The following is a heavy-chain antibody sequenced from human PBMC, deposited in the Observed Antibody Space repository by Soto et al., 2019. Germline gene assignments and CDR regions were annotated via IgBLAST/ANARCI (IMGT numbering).Heavy chain of an antibody. CDR3: AIHATIVGTTLFDY. CDR1: GDSVSGNSGA. Sequence: SQTLSLTCAISGDSVSGNSGAWNWIRQSPSRGLEWLGRTYYRSKWYIDYAVSVKSRITINPDTSKNQFSLKLTSVTAADTAMYYCAIHATIVGTTLFDYWGQGTLVTVSS. CDR2: TYYRSKWYI. V-gene: IGHV6-1*01. D-gene: IGHD1-26*01. J-gene: IGHJ4*02.